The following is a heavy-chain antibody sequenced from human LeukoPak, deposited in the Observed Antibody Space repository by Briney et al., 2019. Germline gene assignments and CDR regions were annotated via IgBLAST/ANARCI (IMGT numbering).Heavy chain of an antibody. CDR2: IIPIFDTA. Sequence: SVKVSCKASGGTFSSYSISWVRQAPGQGLEWMGGIIPIFDTADYAQKFQGRVTITADESTSTAYMELSSLRSGDTAVFYCARISLGAIWGYYYGMNVWGQGTTVTVSS. CDR3: ARISLGAIWGYYYGMNV. D-gene: IGHD1-26*01. J-gene: IGHJ6*02. CDR1: GGTFSSYS. V-gene: IGHV1-69*01.